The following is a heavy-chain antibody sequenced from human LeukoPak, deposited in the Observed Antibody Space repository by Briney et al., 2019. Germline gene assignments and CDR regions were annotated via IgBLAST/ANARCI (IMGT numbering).Heavy chain of an antibody. CDR1: GYTFTDYY. J-gene: IGHJ4*02. CDR2: LNPNSGDT. CDR3: ARGRNIEMTTMSGGSDY. Sequence: GASVKVSCKASGYTFTDYYMHWVRQAPGQGLEGMGWLNPNSGDTNYAQKFQGRVSMTRDSSISTAYMDLSDLRSDDTAVYSCARGRNIEMTTMSGGSDYWGQGTLVTVSS. D-gene: IGHD5-24*01. V-gene: IGHV1-2*02.